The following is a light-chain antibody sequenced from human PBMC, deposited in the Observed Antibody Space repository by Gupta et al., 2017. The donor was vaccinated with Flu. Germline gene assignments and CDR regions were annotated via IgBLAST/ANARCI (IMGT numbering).Light chain of an antibody. Sequence: EIVLTQSPGTLSLSPGERATLSCRASQTVSSTYLAWYQQKPGQAPRLLIYGASNRATDIPDRFGDSGSGNDFTLTSSRLEHEDFAIYYWHQDLNSREFGQGTKVEIK. J-gene: IGKJ1*01. V-gene: IGKV3-20*01. CDR1: QTVSSTY. CDR3: HQDLNSRE. CDR2: GAS.